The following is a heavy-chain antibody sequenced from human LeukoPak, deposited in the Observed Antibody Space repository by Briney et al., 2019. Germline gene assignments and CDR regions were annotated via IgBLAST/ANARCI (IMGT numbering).Heavy chain of an antibody. V-gene: IGHV5-51*01. Sequence: GESLKISCKGSGYSFTSHWIVWVRQMPGKGLEWMGIIYPDDSDTRYSPSFQGQVTISADKSISTAYLQWSSLKASDTAMYYCAKNLGYCSSSTCYNWFDPWGQGTLVTVSS. CDR3: AKNLGYCSSSTCYNWFDP. CDR2: IYPDDSDT. CDR1: GYSFTSHW. D-gene: IGHD2-2*01. J-gene: IGHJ5*02.